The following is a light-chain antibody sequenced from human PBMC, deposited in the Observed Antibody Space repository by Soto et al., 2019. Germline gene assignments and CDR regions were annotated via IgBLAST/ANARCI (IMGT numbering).Light chain of an antibody. CDR2: KAS. CDR1: QNIGSW. J-gene: IGKJ1*01. CDR3: QQYSSYSART. V-gene: IGKV1-5*03. Sequence: DIQMTQSPSTLSASVGDRVTVTCRASQNIGSWVAWYQQKPGKAPNLLIYKASTLETGGPSRFSGPGSGTEFTLTISSLQPDDFATYHCQQYSSYSARTFGQGTKVEVK.